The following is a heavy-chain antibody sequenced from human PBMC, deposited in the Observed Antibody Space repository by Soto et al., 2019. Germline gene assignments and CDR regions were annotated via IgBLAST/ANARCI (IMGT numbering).Heavy chain of an antibody. CDR2: ISDYNGNT. Sequence: QVQLVQSGAEVKKPGASVKVSCKTSGYIFHNYGISWVRQAPGQGLEWMGWISDYNGNTKYAQKFQGRVTMATDTSTRTAYMELRSLTSDDTAVYYCAREGYYSGSESYSPPRYYGMDVWGQGTTVTVSS. J-gene: IGHJ6*02. D-gene: IGHD3-10*01. V-gene: IGHV1-18*01. CDR3: AREGYYSGSESYSPPRYYGMDV. CDR1: GYIFHNYG.